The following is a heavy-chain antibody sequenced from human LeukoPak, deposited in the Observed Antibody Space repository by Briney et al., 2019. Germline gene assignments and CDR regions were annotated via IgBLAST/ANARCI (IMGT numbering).Heavy chain of an antibody. Sequence: SETLSLTCTVSGYSISSGYYWGWIRQPPGKGLEWIGSIYYSGSTYYNPSLKSRVTISVDTSKNQFSLKLSSVTAADTAVYYCARASHGWYFDLWGRGTLVTVSS. J-gene: IGHJ2*01. V-gene: IGHV4-38-2*02. CDR3: ARASHGWYFDL. CDR2: IYYSGST. CDR1: GYSISSGYY. D-gene: IGHD6-6*01.